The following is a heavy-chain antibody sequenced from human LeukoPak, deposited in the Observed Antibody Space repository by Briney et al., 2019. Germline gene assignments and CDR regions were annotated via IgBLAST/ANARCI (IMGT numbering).Heavy chain of an antibody. D-gene: IGHD5-12*01. CDR1: GGSISSSSYY. V-gene: IGHV4-39*01. CDR3: ARLVGTEVRAFDY. CDR2: IYYSGST. Sequence: SETLSLTCTVSGGSISSSSYYWGWIRQPPGKGLEWIGSIYYSGSTYYNPSPKSRVTTSVDTSKNQFSLKLSSVTAADTALHYCARLVGTEVRAFDYWGQGTLVTVSS. J-gene: IGHJ4*02.